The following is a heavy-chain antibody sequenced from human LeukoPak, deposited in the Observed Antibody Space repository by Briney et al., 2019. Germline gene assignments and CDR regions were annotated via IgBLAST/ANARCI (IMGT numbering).Heavy chain of an antibody. D-gene: IGHD6-19*01. CDR2: ISSSSSTI. CDR3: ARGLDQAVAGTYYFDY. J-gene: IGHJ4*02. Sequence: GGSLRLSCAASGFTFSRYSMNWVRQAPGKGLEWVSYISSSSSTIYYADSVKGRFTISRDNAKNSLYLQMNSLRDEDTAVYYRARGLDQAVAGTYYFDYWGQGTLVTVSS. CDR1: GFTFSRYS. V-gene: IGHV3-48*02.